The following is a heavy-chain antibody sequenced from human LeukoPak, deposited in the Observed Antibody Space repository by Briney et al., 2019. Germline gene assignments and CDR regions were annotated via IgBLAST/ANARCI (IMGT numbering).Heavy chain of an antibody. Sequence: SETLSLTCTVSGASISNFYWSWIRQPPGKGLEWIGYIYYSGSTNYNPSLKSRVTISVDTYKSQFSLKLTSVTAADTAVYYCARVDGGSFDYWGQGTLVTVSS. J-gene: IGHJ4*02. V-gene: IGHV4-59*01. CDR3: ARVDGGSFDY. CDR2: IYYSGST. CDR1: GASISNFY. D-gene: IGHD4-23*01.